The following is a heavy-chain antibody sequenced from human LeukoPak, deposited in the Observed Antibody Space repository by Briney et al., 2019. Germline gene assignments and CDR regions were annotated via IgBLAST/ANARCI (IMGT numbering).Heavy chain of an antibody. CDR2: IYYSGST. J-gene: IGHJ6*03. Sequence: SETLSLTCTVSGGSISSYYWSWIRQPPGKGLEWIGYIYYSGSTKYNPSLKSRVTISIDTSKNQFSLKLSSVTAADTAVYYRARVGNIVVGDYYYMDVWGKGTTVTVSS. V-gene: IGHV4-59*01. CDR3: ARVGNIVVGDYYYMDV. CDR1: GGSISSYY. D-gene: IGHD2-2*01.